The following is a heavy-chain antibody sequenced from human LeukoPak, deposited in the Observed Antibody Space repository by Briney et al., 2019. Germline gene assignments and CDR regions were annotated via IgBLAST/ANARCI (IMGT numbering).Heavy chain of an antibody. D-gene: IGHD1-26*01. V-gene: IGHV3-7*01. J-gene: IGHJ4*02. CDR3: VRDDGATKPC. Sequence: GGSLRLSCAASGFTLSSYWMSWVRQAPGKGLEWVANIKRDGSEKYYVDSVKGRFTISRDNAKDSLYLQMNSLRVEDTAVYYCVRDDGATKPCWGQGTLVTVSS. CDR2: IKRDGSEK. CDR1: GFTLSSYW.